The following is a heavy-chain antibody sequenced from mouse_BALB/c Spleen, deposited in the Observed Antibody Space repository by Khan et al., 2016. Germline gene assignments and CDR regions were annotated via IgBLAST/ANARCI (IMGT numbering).Heavy chain of an antibody. CDR2: IDPANGAT. J-gene: IGHJ2*01. CDR1: GFNIKDTF. V-gene: IGHV14-3*02. D-gene: IGHD2-3*01. Sequence: VQLQQSGAELVKPGASVKLSCTASGFNIKDTFLHWVKQRPEQGLEWLGRIDPANGATKYDPNFQGKATITADTSSNTAYLHLSSLTSEDTAVYYCAPIYDGYYRYWGQGTTLTVSS. CDR3: APIYDGYYRY.